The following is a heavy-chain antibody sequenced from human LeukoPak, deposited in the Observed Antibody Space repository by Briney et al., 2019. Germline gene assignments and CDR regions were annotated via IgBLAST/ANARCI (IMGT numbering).Heavy chain of an antibody. Sequence: PSETLSLTCTVSGGSISSYYWSWIRQPPGKGLEWIGYIYYSGSTNYNPSLKSRVTISVDTSKNQFSLKLSSVTAADTAVYYCARLSAYSSPSGPIDYWGQGTLVTVSS. CDR1: GGSISSYY. V-gene: IGHV4-59*08. J-gene: IGHJ4*02. CDR2: IYYSGST. CDR3: ARLSAYSSPSGPIDY. D-gene: IGHD6-6*01.